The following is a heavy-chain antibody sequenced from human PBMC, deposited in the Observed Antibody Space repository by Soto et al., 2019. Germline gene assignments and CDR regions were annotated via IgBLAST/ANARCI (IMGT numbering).Heavy chain of an antibody. CDR2: MEPSTGRT. CDR3: ARGVSAGVDY. D-gene: IGHD1-26*01. V-gene: IGHV1-8*01. CDR1: GYSFTRLY. Sequence: ASVKVSCKASGYSFTRLYINWVRQTAGQELEWMGWMEPSTGRTGYAQKFQGRVTMTRDTTINTAYMELTTLTSDDTAFYYCARGVSAGVDYWGQGTLVTVSS. J-gene: IGHJ4*02.